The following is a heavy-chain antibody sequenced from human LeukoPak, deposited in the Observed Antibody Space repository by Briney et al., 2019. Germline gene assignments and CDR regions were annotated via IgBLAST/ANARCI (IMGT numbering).Heavy chain of an antibody. CDR2: INPNSGGT. J-gene: IGHJ4*02. CDR3: AGGYGSGSYYPPLLYDY. V-gene: IGHV1-2*02. CDR1: GYTFTGYY. Sequence: ASVKVSRKASGYTFTGYYMHWVRQAPGQGLEWMGWINPNSGGTNYAQKFQGRVTMTRDTSISTAYMALSRLRSDDRAVYYCAGGYGSGSYYPPLLYDYWGKGTLVPVSS. D-gene: IGHD3-10*01.